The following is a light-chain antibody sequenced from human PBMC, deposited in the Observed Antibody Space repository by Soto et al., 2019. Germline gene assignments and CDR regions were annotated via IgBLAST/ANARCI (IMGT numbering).Light chain of an antibody. CDR3: QQYDQWPIT. J-gene: IGKJ5*01. V-gene: IGKV3-15*01. CDR1: QSISNN. CDR2: AAS. Sequence: IVMTQSPATLSVFPGERATLSCGASQSISNNLAWLQQKPGQAPRLLIYAASTRATGVPARFSGSGSGIEFSFTVTSRQSADFAVYYCQQYDQWPITFGQGTRLEIK.